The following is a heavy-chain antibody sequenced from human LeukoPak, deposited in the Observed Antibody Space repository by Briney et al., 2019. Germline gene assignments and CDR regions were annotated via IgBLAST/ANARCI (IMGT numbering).Heavy chain of an antibody. J-gene: IGHJ4*02. CDR3: AGEKGLRLRGFAY. D-gene: IGHD5-12*01. CDR1: GGTFSSYA. Sequence: SVKVSCKASGGTFSSYAISWVRQAPGQGLEWMGGIIPIFGTANYAQKFQGRVTITADKSTSTGYIELSSLRSEETAVYYCAGEKGLRLRGFAYWGPGTLVTVSS. V-gene: IGHV1-69*06. CDR2: IIPIFGTA.